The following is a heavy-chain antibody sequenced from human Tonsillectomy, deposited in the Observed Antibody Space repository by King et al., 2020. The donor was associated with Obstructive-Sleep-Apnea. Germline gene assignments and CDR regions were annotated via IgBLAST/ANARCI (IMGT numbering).Heavy chain of an antibody. D-gene: IGHD5-18*01. CDR2: ISYDGINK. V-gene: IGHV3-30-3*01. Sequence: VQLVESGGGVVQPGRSLRLSCAASGFTFSSYAVHWVRQAPGKGLEWVAVISYDGINKYYADSVKGRFTISRDNSKNTLYLQMNSLRAEDTAVYYCAREGGYSYGYEVYAFDTWGQGTMVTVSS. J-gene: IGHJ3*02. CDR1: GFTFSSYA. CDR3: AREGGYSYGYEVYAFDT.